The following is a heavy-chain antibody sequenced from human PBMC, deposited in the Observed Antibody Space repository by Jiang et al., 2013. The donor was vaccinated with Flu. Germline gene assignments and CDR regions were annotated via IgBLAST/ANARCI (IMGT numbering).Heavy chain of an antibody. V-gene: IGHV4-30-2*01. CDR3: ARGDGYNLTLRY. D-gene: IGHD5-24*01. Sequence: KPSQTLSLTCAVSGGSISSGGYSWSWIRQPPGKGLEWIGYIYHSGSTYYNPSLKSRVTISVDRSKNQFSLKLSSVTAADTAVYYCARGDGYNLTLRYWGQGTLVTVFS. J-gene: IGHJ4*02. CDR2: IYHSGST. CDR1: GGSISSGGYS.